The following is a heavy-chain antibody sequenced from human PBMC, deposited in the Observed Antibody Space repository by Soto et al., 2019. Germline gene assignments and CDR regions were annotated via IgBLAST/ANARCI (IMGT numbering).Heavy chain of an antibody. CDR1: GGSISSGGYY. CDR3: AALLGYSSSWYPQGLDEDMDV. V-gene: IGHV4-31*03. J-gene: IGHJ6*02. Sequence: SETLSLTCTVSGGSISSGGYYWSWIRQHPGRGLGWIGYIYYSGSTYYNPSLKSRVTISVDASKNQFSLKLSSVTAADTAVYYCAALLGYSSSWYPQGLDEDMDVWGQGTTVTVSS. D-gene: IGHD6-13*01. CDR2: IYYSGST.